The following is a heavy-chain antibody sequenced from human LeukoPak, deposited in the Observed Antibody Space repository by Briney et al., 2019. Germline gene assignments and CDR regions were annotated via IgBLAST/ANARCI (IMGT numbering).Heavy chain of an antibody. CDR1: GFTFSDYG. CDR3: VKGRDFYFDY. D-gene: IGHD3/OR15-3a*01. CDR2: IRYDGSKK. Sequence: GGSLRLSCAASGFTFSDYGMHWVRQAPGKGLEWVTFIRYDGSKKYYADSVKGRFTFSRDNSKSMLYLQMNSLRADDTAIYYCVKGRDFYFDYWGQGTLVTVSS. J-gene: IGHJ4*02. V-gene: IGHV3-30*02.